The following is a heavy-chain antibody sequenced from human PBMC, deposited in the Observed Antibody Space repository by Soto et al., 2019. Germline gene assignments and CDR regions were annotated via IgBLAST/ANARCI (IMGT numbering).Heavy chain of an antibody. CDR2: VNAGSGYT. CDR3: ARSIVVVTALDY. V-gene: IGHV1-3*01. CDR1: GYSFTSYS. Sequence: GASVKVSCKASGYSFTSYSMHWVRQAPGQRLEWLGWVNAGSGYTKYSQKFQGRVTLTRDTSATTAYMELSSLRSEDTAVYYCARSIVVVTALDYWGQGTLVTVSS. J-gene: IGHJ4*02. D-gene: IGHD2-21*02.